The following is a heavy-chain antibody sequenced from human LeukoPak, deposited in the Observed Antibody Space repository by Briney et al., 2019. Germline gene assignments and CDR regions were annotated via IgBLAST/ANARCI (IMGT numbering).Heavy chain of an antibody. Sequence: PSETLSLTCTVSGGSISSYYWSWNRQPPGKGLEWIGYIYYSGSTNYNPSLKSRVTISVDTSKNQFSLKLSSVTAADTAVYYCARVSAAAGYYYYYYGMDVWGKGTTVTVSS. CDR2: IYYSGST. J-gene: IGHJ6*04. CDR3: ARVSAAAGYYYYYYGMDV. CDR1: GGSISSYY. V-gene: IGHV4-59*01. D-gene: IGHD6-13*01.